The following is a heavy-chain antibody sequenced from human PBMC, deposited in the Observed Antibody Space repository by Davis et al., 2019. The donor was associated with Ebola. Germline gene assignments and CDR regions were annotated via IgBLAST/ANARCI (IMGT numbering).Heavy chain of an antibody. V-gene: IGHV4-4*02. D-gene: IGHD3-10*01. CDR2: IFHSGIT. CDR3: ARHNLWFGELLYKRHTFDY. CDR1: GGSISSSKW. J-gene: IGHJ4*02. Sequence: SETLSLTCTVSGGSISSSKWWSWVRQPPGKGLEWIGEIFHSGITNYNPSLKSRVIISVDKSKNNFSLKLTHVTAEDKAVYYCARHNLWFGELLYKRHTFDYWGQGTLVTVSS.